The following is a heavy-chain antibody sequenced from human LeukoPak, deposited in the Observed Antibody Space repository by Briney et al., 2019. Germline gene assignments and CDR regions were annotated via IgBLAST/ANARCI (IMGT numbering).Heavy chain of an antibody. J-gene: IGHJ4*02. D-gene: IGHD3-22*01. CDR2: IKQDGSEK. Sequence: PGGSLRLSCAASGFTFSSYWMSWVRQAPGKGLEWVANIKQDGSEKYYVDSVKGRFTISRDNAKNSLYLQMNSLRAEDTAVYYCARESSPYYYDSSGYGPLNYWGQGTLVTVSS. CDR1: GFTFSSYW. V-gene: IGHV3-7*01. CDR3: ARESSPYYYDSSGYGPLNY.